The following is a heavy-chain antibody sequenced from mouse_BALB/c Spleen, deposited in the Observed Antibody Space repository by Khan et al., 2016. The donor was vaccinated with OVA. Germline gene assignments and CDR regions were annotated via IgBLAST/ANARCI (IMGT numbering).Heavy chain of an antibody. CDR2: INPHIGET. D-gene: IGHD1-1*01. V-gene: IGHV1-20*02. CDR3: ARKNGSDFDY. J-gene: IGHJ2*01. Sequence: EVQLQESGPELVKPWASVKISCKASGYSFTGYFMNWVMQSHGKRLEWIGRINPHIGETFYNQRFRDKATFTVDESSSTAHMELRSLASEDSAVYCCARKNGSDFDYWGQGTTLTVSS. CDR1: GYSFTGYF.